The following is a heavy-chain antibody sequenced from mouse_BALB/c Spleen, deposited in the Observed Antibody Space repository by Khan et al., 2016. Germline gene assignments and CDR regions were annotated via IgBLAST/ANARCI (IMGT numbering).Heavy chain of an antibody. D-gene: IGHD2-12*01. CDR1: GDSITSGY. J-gene: IGHJ3*01. V-gene: IGHV3-8*02. Sequence: VQLKESGPSLVKPSQTLSLTCSVTGDSITSGYWNWIRKFPGNKLEYMGYINYSGSTHYNPSLKSRISITRDTSKNQYYLQLNSVTTEDIATYYCARSNSNDVGFGYWGQGTLVTVSA. CDR2: INYSGST. CDR3: ARSNSNDVGFGY.